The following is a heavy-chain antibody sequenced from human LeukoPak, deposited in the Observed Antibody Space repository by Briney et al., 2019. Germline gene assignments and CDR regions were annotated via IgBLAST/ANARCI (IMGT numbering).Heavy chain of an antibody. CDR3: ARGYSGYDYDY. J-gene: IGHJ4*02. Sequence: SETLSLTCAVYGGSFSGYYWSWIRQPPGKGLEWIGEISHSGSTNYNPSLKSRVTISVDTSKNQFSLKLSSVTAADTAVYYCARGYSGYDYDYWGQGTLVTVSS. CDR1: GGSFSGYY. CDR2: ISHSGST. D-gene: IGHD5-12*01. V-gene: IGHV4-34*01.